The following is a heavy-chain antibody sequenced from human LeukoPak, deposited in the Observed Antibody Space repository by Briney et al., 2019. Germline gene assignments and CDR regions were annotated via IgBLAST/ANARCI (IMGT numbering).Heavy chain of an antibody. CDR1: GGSFSGYY. D-gene: IGHD6-19*01. Sequence: SETLSLTCAVYGGSFSGYYWSWIRQPPGKGLEWIGEINHSGSTNYTPSLKSRVTISVDTSKNQFSLKLSSVTAADTAVYYCARLHLVSSGWYPMADSWGQGNLVTVSS. CDR2: INHSGST. CDR3: ARLHLVSSGWYPMADS. J-gene: IGHJ4*02. V-gene: IGHV4-34*01.